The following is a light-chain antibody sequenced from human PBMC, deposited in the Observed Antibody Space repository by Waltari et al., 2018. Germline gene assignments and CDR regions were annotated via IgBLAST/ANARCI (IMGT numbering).Light chain of an antibody. J-gene: IGKJ1*01. Sequence: EIVMTQSPATLSVSPGDRATLSCRASQSVSSNLAWYQQKPGQAPRLLIYGASTRATGIPARFSGSGSGTEFTLTISSLQSEDFAVYYCQQYDEWPRTFGHGTRVEI. V-gene: IGKV3-15*01. CDR2: GAS. CDR3: QQYDEWPRT. CDR1: QSVSSN.